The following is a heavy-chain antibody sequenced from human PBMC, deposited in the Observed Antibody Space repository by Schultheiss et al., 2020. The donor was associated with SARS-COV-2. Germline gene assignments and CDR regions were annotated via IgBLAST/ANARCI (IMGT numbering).Heavy chain of an antibody. CDR3: ARDLGRRRWELPGEDANDY. CDR2: IWYDGSNK. V-gene: IGHV3-33*01. Sequence: GGSLRLSCAASGFTFSRYGMHWVRQAPGKGLEWVAVIWYDGSNKYYTDSVKGRFTISRDNSKNTLYLQMNSLRAEDTAVYYCARDLGRRRWELPGEDANDYWGQGTLVTVSS. J-gene: IGHJ4*02. D-gene: IGHD1-26*01. CDR1: GFTFSRYG.